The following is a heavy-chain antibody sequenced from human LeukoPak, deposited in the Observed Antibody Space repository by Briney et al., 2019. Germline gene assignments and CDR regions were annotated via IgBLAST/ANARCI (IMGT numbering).Heavy chain of an antibody. V-gene: IGHV3-23*01. CDR3: AKSECVAAAGAFDN. J-gene: IGHJ3*02. CDR1: GFTFSSYA. Sequence: GGSLTLSCAASGFTFSSYAMSWVRQAPAKGLAGVSAVSGSGGSTYYADSVKGRFTISRDNSKNTLYLQKISLGAEATAVLYYAKSECVAAAGAFDNWGQGTLVTVSS. CDR2: VSGSGGST. D-gene: IGHD6-25*01.